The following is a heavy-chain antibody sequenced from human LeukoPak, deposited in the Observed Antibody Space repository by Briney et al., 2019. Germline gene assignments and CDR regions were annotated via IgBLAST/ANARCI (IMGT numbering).Heavy chain of an antibody. J-gene: IGHJ4*02. Sequence: SETLSLTCTVSGGSISSYFWSWIRQPAGKGLEWIGRIYTSGSTKYNPSLQSRVTMSLDTSKNQLSLKLGSVTAADTAVCYCARAGTSGGLCDYWGQGTLVTVSS. CDR1: GGSISSYF. V-gene: IGHV4-4*07. CDR3: ARAGTSGGLCDY. CDR2: IYTSGST. D-gene: IGHD1-14*01.